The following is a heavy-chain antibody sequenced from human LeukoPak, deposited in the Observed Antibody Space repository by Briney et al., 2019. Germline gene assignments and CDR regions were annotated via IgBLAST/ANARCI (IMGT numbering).Heavy chain of an antibody. J-gene: IGHJ4*02. CDR3: ARGRGYYYDSSGWYYFDY. CDR1: GYTFTGYY. V-gene: IGHV1-2*02. D-gene: IGHD3-22*01. Sequence: ASVKVSCKASGYTFTGYYMHWVRRAPGQGLEWMGWINPNSGGTNYAQKFQGRVTMTRDTSISTAYMELSRLRSDDTAVYYCARGRGYYYDSSGWYYFDYWGQGTLVTVSS. CDR2: INPNSGGT.